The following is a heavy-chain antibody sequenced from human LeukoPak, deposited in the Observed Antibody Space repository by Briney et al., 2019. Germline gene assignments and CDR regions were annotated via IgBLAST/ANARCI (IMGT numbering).Heavy chain of an antibody. Sequence: PGGSLRLSCAASGFTFSSYAMSWVRQAPGKGLEWVSAISGSGGSTYYADSVKGRFTISRDNSKNTLYLQMNSLRAEDTAVYYCAKTCCVSSGWYKLSGAFDIWGQGTMVTVSS. CDR1: GFTFSSYA. J-gene: IGHJ3*02. CDR2: ISGSGGST. D-gene: IGHD6-19*01. V-gene: IGHV3-23*01. CDR3: AKTCCVSSGWYKLSGAFDI.